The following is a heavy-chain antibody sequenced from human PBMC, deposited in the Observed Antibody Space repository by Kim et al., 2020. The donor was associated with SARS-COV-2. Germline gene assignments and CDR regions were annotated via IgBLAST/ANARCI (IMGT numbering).Heavy chain of an antibody. Sequence: YAQKLQGRVTMTTDTSTSTAYMELRSLRSDDTAVYYCARAAGAAAGFDPWGQGTLVTVSS. J-gene: IGHJ5*02. CDR3: ARAAGAAAGFDP. V-gene: IGHV1-18*01. D-gene: IGHD6-13*01.